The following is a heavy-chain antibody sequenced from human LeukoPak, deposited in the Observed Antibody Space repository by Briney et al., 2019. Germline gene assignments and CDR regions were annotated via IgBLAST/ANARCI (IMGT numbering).Heavy chain of an antibody. V-gene: IGHV3-66*02. D-gene: IGHD2/OR15-2a*01. J-gene: IGHJ4*02. Sequence: GGSLRLSCAASGFTVSSNYMSWVRQAPGKGLEWVSVIYSGGSTYYADSVKGRFTISRDNSKNTLYLQMNSLRAEDTAVYHCAKVSMALLAPDYWGQGTLVTVSS. CDR2: IYSGGST. CDR3: AKVSMALLAPDY. CDR1: GFTVSSNY.